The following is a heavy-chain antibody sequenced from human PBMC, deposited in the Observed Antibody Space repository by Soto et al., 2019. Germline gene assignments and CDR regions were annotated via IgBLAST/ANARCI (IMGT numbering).Heavy chain of an antibody. CDR2: IYYSGST. J-gene: IGHJ4*02. D-gene: IGHD3-22*01. V-gene: IGHV4-59*01. CDR3: ARSHYYDSSGYYFDY. CDR1: GGSISSYY. Sequence: SETLSLTCTVSGGSISSYYWSWIRQPPGKGLEWIGYIYYSGSTNYNPSLKSRVTISVDTSKNQFSLKLSSVTAADTAVYYCARSHYYDSSGYYFDYWGQGTLVTVSS.